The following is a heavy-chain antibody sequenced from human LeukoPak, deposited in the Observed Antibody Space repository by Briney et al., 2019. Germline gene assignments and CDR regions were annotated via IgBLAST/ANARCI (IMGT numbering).Heavy chain of an antibody. CDR2: IDPSDSYI. Sequence: GESLKISCKGSGYSFSSYWISWVRQMPGKGLEWMGRIDPSDSYINYSPSFQGHVTISADKSISTAYLQWSSLKASDTAMYYCARLVGYCSGGSCYRPDAFDIWGQGTMVTVSS. V-gene: IGHV5-10-1*01. D-gene: IGHD2-15*01. CDR1: GYSFSSYW. CDR3: ARLVGYCSGGSCYRPDAFDI. J-gene: IGHJ3*02.